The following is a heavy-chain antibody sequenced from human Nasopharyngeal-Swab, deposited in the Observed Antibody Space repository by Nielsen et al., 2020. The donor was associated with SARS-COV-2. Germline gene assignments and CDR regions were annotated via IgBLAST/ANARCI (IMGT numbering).Heavy chain of an antibody. CDR3: ASRSITFGSGSYSNAFDI. CDR1: GGSISSYY. CDR2: IYYSGST. D-gene: IGHD1-26*01. V-gene: IGHV4-59*08. Sequence: SETLSLTCTVSGGSISSYYWSWIRQPPGKGLEWIGYIYYSGSTNYNPSLKSRVTISVDTSKNQFSLKLSSVTAADTAVYYCASRSITFGSGSYSNAFDIWGQGTMVTVSS. J-gene: IGHJ3*02.